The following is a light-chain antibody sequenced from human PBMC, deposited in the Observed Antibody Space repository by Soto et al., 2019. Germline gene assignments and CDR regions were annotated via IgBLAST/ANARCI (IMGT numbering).Light chain of an antibody. CDR3: QSYDSGLSGSWL. Sequence: QSVLTQPPSASGTPGQRATISCCGSNSNIGSDIVNCYQLLPGAAPEVLINTTNQRPSGVPERFSGSKSGTSASLAITGLQADDEAYYYCQSYDSGLSGSWLFGGGTKLTVL. J-gene: IGLJ3*02. V-gene: IGLV1-44*01. CDR1: NSNIGSDI. CDR2: TTN.